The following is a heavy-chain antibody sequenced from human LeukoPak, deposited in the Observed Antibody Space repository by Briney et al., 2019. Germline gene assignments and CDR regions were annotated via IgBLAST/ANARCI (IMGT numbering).Heavy chain of an antibody. CDR2: IRYDGSNK. D-gene: IGHD2-2*01. V-gene: IGHV3-30*02. CDR1: GFTFSSYG. CDR3: AKDIGCSSTSCYLSLGY. Sequence: GGSLRLSCAASGFTFSSYGMHWVRQAPGKGLEWVAFIRYDGSNKYYADSVKGRFTISRDNSKNTLYLQMNSLRAEDTDVYYCAKDIGCSSTSCYLSLGYWGQGTLVTVSS. J-gene: IGHJ4*02.